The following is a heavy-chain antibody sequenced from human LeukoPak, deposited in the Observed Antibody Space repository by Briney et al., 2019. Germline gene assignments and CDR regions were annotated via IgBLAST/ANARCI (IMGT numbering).Heavy chain of an antibody. Sequence: GRSLRLSCAASGFPFSTYDMHWVRQAPDKGLQWVAVISSDGYRTDYPDSVRGRFTISRDNFKNTVDLQMISVTAEDTAMYFCAKGLGTGSVQARPLHYWGQGTLVTVSS. D-gene: IGHD3-10*01. CDR2: ISSDGYRT. CDR3: AKGLGTGSVQARPLHY. J-gene: IGHJ4*02. V-gene: IGHV3-30*18. CDR1: GFPFSTYD.